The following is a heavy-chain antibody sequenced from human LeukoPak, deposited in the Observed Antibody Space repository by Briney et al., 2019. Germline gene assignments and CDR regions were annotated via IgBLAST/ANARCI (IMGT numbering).Heavy chain of an antibody. CDR2: MNPNSGNT. CDR3: ARETSFGLDI. Sequence: AASVKVSCKASGYTFTSYDIHWVRQATGQGLEWMGRMNPNSGNTGYAQKFQGRVTMTRNTSISTAYMELSRLRSEDTAVYYCARETSFGLDIWGQGTMVTVSS. V-gene: IGHV1-8*01. D-gene: IGHD3/OR15-3a*01. CDR1: GYTFTSYD. J-gene: IGHJ3*02.